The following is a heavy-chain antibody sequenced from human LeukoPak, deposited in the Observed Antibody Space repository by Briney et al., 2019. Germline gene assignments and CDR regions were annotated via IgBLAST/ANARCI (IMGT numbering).Heavy chain of an antibody. D-gene: IGHD5-18*01. CDR2: IYYSGST. CDR3: ARLYPSYGYLYFDY. Sequence: SETLSLTCTVSGGSISSSSYYWGCIRQPPGKGLEWIGSIYYSGSTYYNPSLKSRVTISVDTSKNQFSLKLSSVTAADTAVYYCARLYPSYGYLYFDYWGQGTLVTVSS. V-gene: IGHV4-39*01. CDR1: GGSISSSSYY. J-gene: IGHJ4*02.